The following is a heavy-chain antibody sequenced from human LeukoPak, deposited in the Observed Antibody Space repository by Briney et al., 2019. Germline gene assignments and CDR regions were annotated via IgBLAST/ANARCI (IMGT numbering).Heavy chain of an antibody. D-gene: IGHD2-15*01. CDR3: ARGYCSGGSCYVYYYYYGMDV. J-gene: IGHJ6*02. V-gene: IGHV3-48*03. Sequence: GGSLRLSCAAYGFTFSSYEMNWVRQAPGKGLEWVSYISSSGSTIYYADSVKGRFTISRDNARNSLYLQMNSLRAEDTAVYYCARGYCSGGSCYVYYYYYGMDVWGQGTTVTVSS. CDR1: GFTFSSYE. CDR2: ISSSGSTI.